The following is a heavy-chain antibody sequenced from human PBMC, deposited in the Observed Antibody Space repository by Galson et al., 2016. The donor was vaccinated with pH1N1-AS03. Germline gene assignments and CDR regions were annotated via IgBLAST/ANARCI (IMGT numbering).Heavy chain of an antibody. J-gene: IGHJ6*02. D-gene: IGHD4/OR15-4a*01. CDR1: GYTFTSYY. CDR2: INPSDGNT. CDR3: ARVSAGLTGYYYAMDV. V-gene: IGHV1-46*01. Sequence: SVKVSCKASGYTFTSYYIHWVRQAPGQGREWMGIINPSDGNTNYAQRFQGRVTVTRDTSTSTVYMELSSLRSDDTAVYYCARVSAGLTGYYYAMDVWGQGTTVTVSS.